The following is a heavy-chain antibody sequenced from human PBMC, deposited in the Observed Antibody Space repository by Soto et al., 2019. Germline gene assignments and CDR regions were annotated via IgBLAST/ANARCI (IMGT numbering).Heavy chain of an antibody. Sequence: EVQLVESGGGLVQPGGSLRISCAASGFTFSTHAMHWVRQAPGKGLEHVSAISKSGDSTFHANSVEGRFTISRDNSKNTLYLQMGSLRAEDMAVYYCARLGSGLDYWGQGTLVTVSS. D-gene: IGHD3-3*01. CDR1: GFTFSTHA. CDR3: ARLGSGLDY. V-gene: IGHV3-64*01. J-gene: IGHJ4*02. CDR2: ISKSGDST.